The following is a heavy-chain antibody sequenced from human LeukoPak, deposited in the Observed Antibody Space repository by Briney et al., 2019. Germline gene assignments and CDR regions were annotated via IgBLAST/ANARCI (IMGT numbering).Heavy chain of an antibody. J-gene: IGHJ4*02. CDR2: FDPEDGET. CDR1: PYTLTELS. Sequence: ASVKVCFKVSPYTLTELSMHSMPQAPGKGLEWMGGFDPEDGETIYAQKFQGRVTMTEDTSTDTAYMELSSLRSEDTAVYYCATGYSRPGDYWGQGTLVTVSS. CDR3: ATGYSRPGDY. V-gene: IGHV1-24*01. D-gene: IGHD5-18*01.